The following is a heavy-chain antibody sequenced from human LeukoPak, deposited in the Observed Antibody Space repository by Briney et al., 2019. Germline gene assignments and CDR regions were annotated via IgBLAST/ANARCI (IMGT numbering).Heavy chain of an antibody. CDR2: ISSSSSYI. Sequence: PGGSLRLSCAASGFSFSSYWMSWVRQAPGKGLEWVSSISSSSSYIYYADSVKGRFTISRDNAKNSLYLQMNSLRAEDTAVYYCARVLHKRNYDSTTYYGYWGQGTLVTVSS. D-gene: IGHD3-22*01. V-gene: IGHV3-21*01. J-gene: IGHJ4*02. CDR1: GFSFSSYW. CDR3: ARVLHKRNYDSTTYYGY.